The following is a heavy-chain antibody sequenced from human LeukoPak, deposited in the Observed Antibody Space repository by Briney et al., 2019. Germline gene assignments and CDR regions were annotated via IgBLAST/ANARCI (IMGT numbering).Heavy chain of an antibody. CDR3: TCGGTAFDY. V-gene: IGHV1-2*02. J-gene: IGHJ4*02. CDR2: INPNSGGT. CDR1: GYSFTAYC. D-gene: IGHD2-21*02. Sequence: ASVKVSCKASGYSFTAYCMHWVRQAPGQGLEWMGWINPNSGGTNYAQKFQGRVTMTRDTSISTAYMELSRLRSDDTAVYYCTCGGTAFDYWGQGTLVTVSS.